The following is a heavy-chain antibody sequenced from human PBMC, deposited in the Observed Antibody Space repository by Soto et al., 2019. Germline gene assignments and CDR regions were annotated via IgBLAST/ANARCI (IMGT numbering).Heavy chain of an antibody. CDR2: IIPIFGTA. CDR1: GDPFTAYA. D-gene: IGHD2-15*01. J-gene: IGHJ6*02. V-gene: IGHV1-69*13. Sequence: ASVKVSCKASGDPFTAYAISWVRQSPEQGLEWMGGIIPIFGTANYAQKFQGRVTITADESTSTAYMELSSLRSEDTAVYYCARSTFYCSGGSCYSDYYYGMDVWGQGTTVTVSS. CDR3: ARSTFYCSGGSCYSDYYYGMDV.